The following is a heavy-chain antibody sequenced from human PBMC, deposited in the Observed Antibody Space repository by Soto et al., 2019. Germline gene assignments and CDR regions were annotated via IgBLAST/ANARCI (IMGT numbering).Heavy chain of an antibody. CDR1: GYTFIKYG. CDR2: ISPYNDYT. J-gene: IGHJ6*02. CDR3: XXXXXXXXXXXXXXXXXXDV. V-gene: IGHV1-18*01. Sequence: QVQLVQSAAEVKKPGASVKVTCKASGYTFIKYGITWVRQAPGQGLEWVGWISPYNDYTEYAQKFPGRVTMTTDTXXXXXXXXXXXXXXXXXXXXXXXXXXXXXXXXXXXXXXXXDVWGQGTTVTVSS.